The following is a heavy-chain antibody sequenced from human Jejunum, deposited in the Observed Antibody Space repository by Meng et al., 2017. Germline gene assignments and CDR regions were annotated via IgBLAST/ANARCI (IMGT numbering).Heavy chain of an antibody. J-gene: IGHJ4*02. CDR3: ARGELLWDY. Sequence: QWQLREPGPGRGQLSQTLSLTCTCSGDYISRGEYSWSWIRQPPGKGLEWIGYMDYRGSTFYNPSLKSRVTISVDTSKNQFSLKLSSVTAADTAVYFCARGELLWDYWGQGTLVTVSS. D-gene: IGHD2-2*01. CDR1: GDYISRGEYS. CDR2: MDYRGST. V-gene: IGHV4-30-4*01.